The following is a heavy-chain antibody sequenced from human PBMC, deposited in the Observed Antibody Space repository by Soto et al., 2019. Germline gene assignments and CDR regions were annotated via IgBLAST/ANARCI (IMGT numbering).Heavy chain of an antibody. CDR2: IYSGGST. V-gene: IGHV3-53*05. Sequence: GGSLRLSCAASGFTVSSNYMSWVRQAPGKGLEWASVIYSGGSTYYADSVKGRFTISRDNSKNTLYLQMNSLRSEDTAVYYCAREPSIAARLDYYYGMDVWGQGTTVTVSS. CDR1: GFTVSSNY. D-gene: IGHD6-6*01. J-gene: IGHJ6*02. CDR3: AREPSIAARLDYYYGMDV.